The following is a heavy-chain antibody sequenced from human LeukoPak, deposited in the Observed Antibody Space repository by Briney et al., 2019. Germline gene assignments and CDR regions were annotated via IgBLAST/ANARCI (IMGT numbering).Heavy chain of an antibody. J-gene: IGHJ5*02. D-gene: IGHD6-13*01. CDR3: ARDRGAAAGTWFDP. CDR1: GFQFSRHW. Sequence: PGGSLRLSCAASGFQFSRHWIHWVRQIPGKGLVWVSRTKSDGSRSDYADIVKGRFTISRDNSRNTLYLQMNSLRAEDTAVYYCARDRGAAAGTWFDPWGQGTLVTVSS. V-gene: IGHV3-74*01. CDR2: TKSDGSRS.